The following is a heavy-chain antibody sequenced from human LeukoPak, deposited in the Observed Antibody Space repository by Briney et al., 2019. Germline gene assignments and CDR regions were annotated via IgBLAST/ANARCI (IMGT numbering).Heavy chain of an antibody. CDR1: GFSFSTYA. CDR2: ISTTSSYI. D-gene: IGHD1-26*01. J-gene: IGHJ3*02. CDR3: ARGGIITSYAFEI. V-gene: IGHV3-21*01. Sequence: GGSLRLFCAASGFSFSTYAISWVRQAPGKGLEWVSCISTTSSYIFYADSVRGRFTISRDNAKNSLYLQMDSLRAEDTAVYYCARGGIITSYAFEIWGQGTMVTVSS.